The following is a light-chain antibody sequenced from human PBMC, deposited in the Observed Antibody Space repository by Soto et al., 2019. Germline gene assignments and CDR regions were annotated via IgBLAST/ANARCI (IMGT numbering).Light chain of an antibody. V-gene: IGKV1-39*01. CDR2: AAS. CDR1: QSISSY. J-gene: IGKJ2*01. CDR3: QQSYSTPHP. Sequence: DIPMTQSPSSLSASVGDRVTITCRASQSISSYLNWYQQKPGKAPKLLIYAASSLQSGVPSRFSGSGSVTDFTLTISSLQPEDFATYYCQQSYSTPHPFGQGTKLEIK.